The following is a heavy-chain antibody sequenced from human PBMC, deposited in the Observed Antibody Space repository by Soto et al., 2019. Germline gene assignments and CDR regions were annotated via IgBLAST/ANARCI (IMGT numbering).Heavy chain of an antibody. V-gene: IGHV1-2*02. CDR3: ARDYYHHRRVAI. CDR1: GYTFTGYY. CDR2: INPNSGGT. Sequence: ASVKGACKASGYTFTGYYMHWVRQAPGQGLEWMGWINPNSGGTNYAQKFQGRVTMTRDTSISTAYMELSRLRSDDTAVYYCARDYYHHRRVAIWAQRTMVTVSS. D-gene: IGHD3-10*01. J-gene: IGHJ3*02.